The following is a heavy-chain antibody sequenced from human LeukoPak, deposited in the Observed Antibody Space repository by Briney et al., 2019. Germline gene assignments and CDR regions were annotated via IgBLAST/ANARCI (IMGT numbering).Heavy chain of an antibody. Sequence: SETLPLTCTVSGGSIGTYFWSWIRQPPGKGLEWIGYIYYTGRTKYNPSLKSRVTMSVDTSKNHFSLNLSSVTAADTAVYYCARARTGTLDYWGQGTLVTVSS. D-gene: IGHD1-1*01. CDR3: ARARTGTLDY. V-gene: IGHV4-59*01. J-gene: IGHJ4*02. CDR1: GGSIGTYF. CDR2: IYYTGRT.